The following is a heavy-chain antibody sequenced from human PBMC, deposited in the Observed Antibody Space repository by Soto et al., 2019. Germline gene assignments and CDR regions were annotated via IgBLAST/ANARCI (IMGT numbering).Heavy chain of an antibody. D-gene: IGHD6-19*01. CDR2: IYYSGST. Sequence: SDTLSLTCTVSGGSISSSSYYWGWIRQPPGKGLEWIGSIYYSGSTYYNPSLKSRVTISVDTSKNQFSLKLSSVTAADTAVYYCARQGYSSGFQSLYYYYGMDVWGQGTTVTVSS. CDR1: GGSISSSSYY. CDR3: ARQGYSSGFQSLYYYYGMDV. V-gene: IGHV4-39*01. J-gene: IGHJ6*02.